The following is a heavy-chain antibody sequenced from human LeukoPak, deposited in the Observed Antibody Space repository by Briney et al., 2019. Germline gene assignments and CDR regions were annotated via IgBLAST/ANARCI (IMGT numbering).Heavy chain of an antibody. D-gene: IGHD3-10*01. CDR2: LSGSGGET. CDR1: GITLSNYG. Sequence: PGGSLRLSCAVSGITLSNYGMRWVRQAPGKGLEWVAGLSGSGGETNYADSVQGRFTISRDNPKNTLYLQMNSLRAEDTAVYFCAKRGVVIRVFLVGFHKEAYYFDSWGQGALVTVSS. V-gene: IGHV3-23*01. CDR3: AKRGVVIRVFLVGFHKEAYYFDS. J-gene: IGHJ4*02.